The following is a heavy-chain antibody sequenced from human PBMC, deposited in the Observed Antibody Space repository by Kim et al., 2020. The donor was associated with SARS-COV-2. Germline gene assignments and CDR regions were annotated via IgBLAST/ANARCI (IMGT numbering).Heavy chain of an antibody. CDR1: GFTFSSYS. D-gene: IGHD6-6*01. CDR2: ISSSSSYI. CDR3: ARGYSSSNLPFDY. V-gene: IGHV3-21*01. Sequence: GGSLRLSCAASGFTFSSYSMNWVRQAPGKGLEWVSSISSSSSYIYYADSVKGRFTISRDNAKNSLYLQMNSLRAEDTAVYYCARGYSSSNLPFDYWGQGTLVTVSS. J-gene: IGHJ4*02.